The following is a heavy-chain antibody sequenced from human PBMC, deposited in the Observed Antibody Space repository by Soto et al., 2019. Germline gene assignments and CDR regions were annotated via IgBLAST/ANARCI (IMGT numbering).Heavy chain of an antibody. CDR3: SKDADSSGYYIHYFDY. CDR2: ISGSGGST. D-gene: IGHD3-22*01. J-gene: IGHJ4*02. Sequence: GGSLRLSCAASGFTFSSYAMSWVRQAPGKGLEWVSAISGSGGSTYYADSVKGRFTISRGNSKNTLYLQMNSLRADDTAVYYCSKDADSSGYYIHYFDYWGQGTLVTVSS. V-gene: IGHV3-23*01. CDR1: GFTFSSYA.